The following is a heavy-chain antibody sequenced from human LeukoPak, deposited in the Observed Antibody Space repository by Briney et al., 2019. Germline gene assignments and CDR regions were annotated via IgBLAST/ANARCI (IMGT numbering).Heavy chain of an antibody. Sequence: ASVKVSCKASGYTFTGYYMHWVRQAPGQGLEWMGWINPNSGGTNYAQKFQGRVTMTRDTSISTAYMELSRLRSDDTAVYYCARDLRGYYYDSSGYYFDYWGQGTLVTVSS. D-gene: IGHD3-22*01. CDR1: GYTFTGYY. J-gene: IGHJ4*02. CDR3: ARDLRGYYYDSSGYYFDY. CDR2: INPNSGGT. V-gene: IGHV1-2*02.